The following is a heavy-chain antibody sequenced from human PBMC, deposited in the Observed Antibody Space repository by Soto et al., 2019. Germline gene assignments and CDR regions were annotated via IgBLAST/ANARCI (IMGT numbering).Heavy chain of an antibody. V-gene: IGHV1-18*04. CDR1: GYTFTSYG. Sequence: ASVKVSCTASGYTFTSYGISWVRQAPGQVLESMGWISAYNGNTNYAQKLQGRVTMTTDTSTSTAYMELRSLRSDDTAVYYCARGFYCSGGSCYADFDYWGQGTLVTVSS. D-gene: IGHD2-15*01. J-gene: IGHJ4*02. CDR2: ISAYNGNT. CDR3: ARGFYCSGGSCYADFDY.